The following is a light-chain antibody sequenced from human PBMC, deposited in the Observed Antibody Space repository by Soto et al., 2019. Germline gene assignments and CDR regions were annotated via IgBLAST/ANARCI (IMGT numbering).Light chain of an antibody. CDR1: QSISTY. Sequence: DIQMTQSPSSLSASVRDRVTITCRASQSISTYLNWYQQKPGKVPKLLIYAAASLQSGVPSRFSGSGSGTDFTLTISSLQPEDFATYYCRQSYSTPFTFGPGTMVDIK. CDR3: RQSYSTPFT. V-gene: IGKV1-39*01. J-gene: IGKJ3*01. CDR2: AAA.